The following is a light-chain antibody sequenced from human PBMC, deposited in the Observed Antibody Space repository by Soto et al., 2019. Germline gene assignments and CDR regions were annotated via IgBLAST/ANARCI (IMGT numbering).Light chain of an antibody. CDR1: SSDVGGYDY. CDR3: SSYSISTAYL. J-gene: IGLJ1*01. CDR2: EVS. V-gene: IGLV2-14*01. Sequence: QSVLTQPASVSGSPGQSITISCTGTSSDVGGYDYVSWYQLHPGKAPILMVFEVSNRPSGVSYRFSGSKSGNTASLTISGLQAGDEADYFCSSYSISTAYLFGTGTKVTVL.